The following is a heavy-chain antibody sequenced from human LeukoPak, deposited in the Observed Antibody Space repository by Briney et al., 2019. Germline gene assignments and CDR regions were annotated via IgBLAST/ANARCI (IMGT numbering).Heavy chain of an antibody. J-gene: IGHJ4*02. D-gene: IGHD6-19*01. CDR3: ARLGSGWLFDN. Sequence: GGSLRLSCAASGFTFSSYSMNWVRQAPGKGLEWVSSISSSSSYIYYADSVKGRFTISKDNSKNMVDLQMNSLRAEDTAVYYCARLGSGWLFDNWGQGTLVTVSS. V-gene: IGHV3-21*01. CDR1: GFTFSSYS. CDR2: ISSSSSYI.